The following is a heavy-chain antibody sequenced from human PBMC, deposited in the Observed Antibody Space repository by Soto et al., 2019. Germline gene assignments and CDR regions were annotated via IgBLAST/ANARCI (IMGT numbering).Heavy chain of an antibody. V-gene: IGHV1-69*06. D-gene: IGHD4-17*01. CDR3: ARDLKNPIYGEYTY. CDR1: GGTFSSYA. J-gene: IGHJ4*02. Sequence: ASVKVSCKASGGTFSSYAISWVRQAPGQGLEWMGGIIPIFGTANYAQKFQGRVTITADKSTSTAYMELSSLRSGDTAVYYCARDLKNPIYGEYTYWGQGTLVTVSS. CDR2: IIPIFGTA.